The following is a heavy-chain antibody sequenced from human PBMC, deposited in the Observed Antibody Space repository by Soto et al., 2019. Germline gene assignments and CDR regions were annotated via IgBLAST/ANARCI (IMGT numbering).Heavy chain of an antibody. CDR1: GGSISSGGYY. J-gene: IGHJ4*02. V-gene: IGHV4-31*03. CDR3: ATYGSGTYKPTTFDY. Sequence: QVQLQESGPGLVKPSQTLSLTCTVSGGSISSGGYYWSWIRQHPGKGLEWIGYIYYSGSTYYNPSLKMRVTISVATSKNQFSLKLSSVTAADTAVYYCATYGSGTYKPTTFDYWGQGTLVTVSS. CDR2: IYYSGST. D-gene: IGHD3-10*01.